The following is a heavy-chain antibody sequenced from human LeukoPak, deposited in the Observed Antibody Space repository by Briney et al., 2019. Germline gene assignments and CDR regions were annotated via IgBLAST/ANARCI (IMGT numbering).Heavy chain of an antibody. CDR3: ARDPPCSGGSCSYYYYYYGMDV. J-gene: IGHJ6*02. D-gene: IGHD2-15*01. V-gene: IGHV1-18*01. CDR2: ISAYNGNT. Sequence: ASVKVSCKASGYTFTSYGISWVRQAPGQGLEWMGWISAYNGNTNYAQKLQGRVTMTTDTSTSTAYMELRSLRSDDTAVYYCARDPPCSGGSCSYYYYYYGMDVWGQGTTVTVSS. CDR1: GYTFTSYG.